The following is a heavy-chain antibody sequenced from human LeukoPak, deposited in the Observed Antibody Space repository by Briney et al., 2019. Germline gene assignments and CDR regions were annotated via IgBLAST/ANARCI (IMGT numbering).Heavy chain of an antibody. CDR1: GFTFSSYS. Sequence: GGSLRLSCAASGFTFSSYSMNWVRQAPGKGLEWVSSISSSSSYIYYADSVKGRFTISRDNAKNSLCLQMNSLRAEDTAVYYCAREITGYSYGFDYWGQGTLVTVSS. D-gene: IGHD5-18*01. J-gene: IGHJ4*02. CDR2: ISSSSSYI. CDR3: AREITGYSYGFDY. V-gene: IGHV3-21*01.